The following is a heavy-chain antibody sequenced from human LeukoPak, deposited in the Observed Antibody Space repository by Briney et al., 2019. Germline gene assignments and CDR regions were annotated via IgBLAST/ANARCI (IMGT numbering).Heavy chain of an antibody. V-gene: IGHV6-1*01. CDR2: TYYRSKWYN. CDR3: AREIAGRKDY. J-gene: IGHJ4*02. Sequence: SQTLSLTCVISGDSFSSNSVAWNWIRQSPSRGLEWLGRTYYRSKWYNDYAVSVTSRITINPDMSKNQFSLQLNSVTPEDTAVYYCAREIAGRKDYWGQGTLVTVSS. D-gene: IGHD1-26*01. CDR1: GDSFSSNSVA.